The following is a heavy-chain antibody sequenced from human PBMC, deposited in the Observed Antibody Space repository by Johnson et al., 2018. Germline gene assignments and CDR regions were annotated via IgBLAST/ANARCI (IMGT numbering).Heavy chain of an antibody. V-gene: IGHV1-2*02. CDR3: ARYCSRGNCYHVFDI. CDR2: INPNSGGT. J-gene: IGHJ3*02. Sequence: QVQLVQSGAEVKKPGASVKVSCKASGYIFTGYYIHWVRQAPGQGLAWMVWINPNSGGTNYAQNIQGRITMTRETSVSTAYMELSRLTSHEPVVYYCARYCSRGNCYHVFDIWGQGTMVTVSS. D-gene: IGHD2-15*01. CDR1: GYIFTGYY.